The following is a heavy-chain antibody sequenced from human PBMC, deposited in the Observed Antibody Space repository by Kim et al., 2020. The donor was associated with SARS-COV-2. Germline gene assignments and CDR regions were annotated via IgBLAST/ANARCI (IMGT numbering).Heavy chain of an antibody. J-gene: IGHJ4*02. D-gene: IGHD6-19*01. CDR3: AKDHPCRGWPTFDS. Sequence: GGSLRLSCRASGFAFSAYAMTWVRQAPGKGLEWIASVNNGNNTYYANSVKGRFTVSRDNAESTLYLQMNGLRAEDTALYYCAKDHPCRGWPTFDSWGQGTLVTVSS. V-gene: IGHV3-23*05. CDR2: VNNGNNT. CDR1: GFAFSAYA.